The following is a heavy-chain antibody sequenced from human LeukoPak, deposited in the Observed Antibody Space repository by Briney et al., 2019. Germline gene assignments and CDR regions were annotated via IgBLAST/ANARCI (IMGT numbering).Heavy chain of an antibody. CDR3: AKAPVTTCRGAFCYPFDY. CDR2: ISDTGNT. J-gene: IGHJ4*02. CDR1: GFTLSSYA. D-gene: IGHD2-15*01. V-gene: IGHV3-23*01. Sequence: PXGSLRLSCAASGFTLSSYAMSWVRQAPGKGLEWVSAISDTGNTYHSDSVKGRFTISRDSSKNTLFLQMNRLRPEDAAVYYCAKAPVTTCRGAFCYPFDYWGLGTLVTVSS.